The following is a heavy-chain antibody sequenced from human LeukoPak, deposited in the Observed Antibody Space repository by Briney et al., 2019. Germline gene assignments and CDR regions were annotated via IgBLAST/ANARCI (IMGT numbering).Heavy chain of an antibody. J-gene: IGHJ4*02. CDR3: AKVDSSGWYRSAQGYFDY. CDR2: INRDGSEK. V-gene: IGHV3-7*03. D-gene: IGHD6-19*01. Sequence: PGGSLRLSCVVSGFTLSSRWMMWVRQAPGEGLEWMTNINRDGSEKNYVDSVKGRFTITRDNAENSLYLQMNSLRAEDTAVYYCAKVDSSGWYRSAQGYFDYWGQGTLATVSS. CDR1: GFTLSSRW.